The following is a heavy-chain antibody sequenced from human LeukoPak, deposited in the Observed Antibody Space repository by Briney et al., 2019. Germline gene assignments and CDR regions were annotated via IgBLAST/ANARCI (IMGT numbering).Heavy chain of an antibody. V-gene: IGHV3-30*04. J-gene: IGHJ5*02. CDR2: ISYDGSNK. CDR3: ARDVSSSWLNWFDP. D-gene: IGHD6-13*01. Sequence: GRSLRLSCAASGFTFSSYAMHWVRQAPGKGLEWVAVISYDGSNKYYADSVKGRFTISRDNSKNTLYLQMNSLRAEDTAVYYCARDVSSSWLNWFDPWGQGTLVTVSS. CDR1: GFTFSSYA.